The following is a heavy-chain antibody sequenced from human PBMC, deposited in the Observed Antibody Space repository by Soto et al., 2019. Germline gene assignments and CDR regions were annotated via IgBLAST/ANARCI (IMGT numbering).Heavy chain of an antibody. CDR3: AKLANPNPYDSSGYSHY. Sequence: PGGSLRLSCAASGFTFSSYAMSWVRQAPGKGLEWVSAISGSGGSTYYADSVKGRFTISRDNSKNTLYLQMNSLRAEDTAVYYCAKLANPNPYDSSGYSHYWGQGTLVTVSS. V-gene: IGHV3-23*01. CDR1: GFTFSSYA. J-gene: IGHJ4*02. D-gene: IGHD3-22*01. CDR2: ISGSGGST.